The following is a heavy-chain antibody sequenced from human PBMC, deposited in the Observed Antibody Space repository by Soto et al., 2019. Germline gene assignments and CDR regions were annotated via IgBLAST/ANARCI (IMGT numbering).Heavy chain of an antibody. D-gene: IGHD2-15*01. CDR2: IDYSGST. J-gene: IGHJ6*02. V-gene: IGHV4-59*01. CDR3: ARAYCSGGSCYAPYYYYGMDV. CDR1: GGSISSEY. Sequence: SETLSLTCTVSGGSISSEYWSWLRQPPGKGLEWIGYIDYSGSTDYNRSLKSRVTIAVDTPKNQFSLKLSSVTAADTAVYYCARAYCSGGSCYAPYYYYGMDVWGQGTTVTVSS.